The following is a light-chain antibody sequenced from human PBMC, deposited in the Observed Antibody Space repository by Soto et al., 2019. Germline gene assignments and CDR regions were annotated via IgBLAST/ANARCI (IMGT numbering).Light chain of an antibody. V-gene: IGLV2-23*01. CDR1: SSDVGSYNL. Sequence: QSALTQPASVSGSPGQSITISCTGTSSDVGSYNLVSWYQQHPGKAPKLMIYEGSKRPSGVSNRFSGSKSGNTASLTISGLQAEDEAHYYCCSYAGSSYYVFGVGTKVTV. CDR3: CSYAGSSYYV. CDR2: EGS. J-gene: IGLJ1*01.